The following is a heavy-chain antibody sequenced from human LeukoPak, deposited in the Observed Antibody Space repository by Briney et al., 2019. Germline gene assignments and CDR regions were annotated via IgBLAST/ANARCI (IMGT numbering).Heavy chain of an antibody. CDR1: GFALSSYA. CDR2: VDGGGGGT. Sequence: GGSLRLSCAASGFALSSYAMTWVRQAPGRGLEWVSSVDGGGGGTYYADSVKGRFTISRDNSKDTLYLQMNGLRAEDTAVYFCAKQSAGSAAWYSLHYDFWGQGTLVTVSS. V-gene: IGHV3-23*01. CDR3: AKQSAGSAAWYSLHYDF. D-gene: IGHD6-13*01. J-gene: IGHJ4*02.